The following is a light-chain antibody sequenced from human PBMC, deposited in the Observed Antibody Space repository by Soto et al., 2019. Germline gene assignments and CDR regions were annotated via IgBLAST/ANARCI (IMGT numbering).Light chain of an antibody. V-gene: IGKV1-39*01. CDR2: GVS. Sequence: DIHMTQSPSSLYASIGDRVTITCRASQIIDSYLNWYQQKGGKAPKLLIYGVSKLQSGVPPRFSGSGSGTELTITITGLQPEDFATYYCQQSYSSPLLAFGGGTKVEIK. CDR1: QIIDSY. CDR3: QQSYSSPLLA. J-gene: IGKJ4*01.